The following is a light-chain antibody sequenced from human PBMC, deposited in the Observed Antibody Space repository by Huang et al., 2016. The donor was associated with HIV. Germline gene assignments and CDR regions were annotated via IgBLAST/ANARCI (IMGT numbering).Light chain of an antibody. J-gene: IGKJ4*01. V-gene: IGKV3-11*01. CDR1: QKINNY. CDR2: DSF. CDR3: QQRGAWPLT. Sequence: DIVLTQSPATLSLSPGQRATLSCRASQKINNYLVWYQQKPGQAPRLLIYDSFNRATGIPARFSGSGSGTDFTLTINTLETEDFAVYYCQQRGAWPLTFGGGTKVEIK.